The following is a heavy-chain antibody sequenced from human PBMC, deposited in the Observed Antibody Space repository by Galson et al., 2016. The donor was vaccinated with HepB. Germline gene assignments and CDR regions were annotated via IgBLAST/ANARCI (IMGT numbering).Heavy chain of an antibody. D-gene: IGHD1-26*01. CDR2: MYSGGRT. CDR1: GFTVSNNY. V-gene: IGHV3-53*01. J-gene: IGHJ4*02. CDR3: ASSPGAGL. Sequence: SLRLSCAASGFTVSNNYMSWVRQAPGKGLEGVSVMYSGGRTHNADSVKGRFTISRDSSKNTLYLQMNSLRNEDTAVYYCASSPGAGLWGQGTLVTVSS.